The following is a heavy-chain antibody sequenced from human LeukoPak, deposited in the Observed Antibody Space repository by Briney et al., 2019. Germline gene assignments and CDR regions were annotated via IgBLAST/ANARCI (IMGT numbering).Heavy chain of an antibody. CDR2: INPNSGGT. V-gene: IGHV1-2*02. CDR3: AXXXXIAAAGTTPH. J-gene: IGHJ4*02. Sequence: ASVKVSCKASGYTFTGYYMHWVRQAPGQGLEWMGWINPNSGGTNYAQKFQGRVTMTRDTSISTAYMELSRLRSDDTAVYYCAXXXXIAAAGTTPHWGQGTLVTVSS. D-gene: IGHD6-13*01. CDR1: GYTFTGYY.